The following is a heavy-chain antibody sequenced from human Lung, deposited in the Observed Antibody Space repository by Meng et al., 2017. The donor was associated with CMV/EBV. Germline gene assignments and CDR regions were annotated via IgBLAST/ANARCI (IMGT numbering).Heavy chain of an antibody. V-gene: IGHV3-48*04. J-gene: IGHJ4*02. CDR1: GFTFSSYN. CDR3: GRVENYDFWSGYYCFSYYFDY. Sequence: GGSXRLXXAASGFTFSSYNMNWVRKAPGKGLEWVSYISSSSSTIYYSDSVKGRFTISRDNDKNSLYLQMNSLRAEDTAVYYCGRVENYDFWSGYYCFSYYFDYXGQGXLVTVSS. CDR2: ISSSSSTI. D-gene: IGHD3-3*01.